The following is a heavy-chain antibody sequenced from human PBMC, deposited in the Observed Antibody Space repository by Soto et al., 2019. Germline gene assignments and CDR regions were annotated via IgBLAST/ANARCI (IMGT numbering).Heavy chain of an antibody. V-gene: IGHV3-21*01. J-gene: IGHJ4*02. D-gene: IGHD3-22*01. CDR3: ARDYYDSSGYAAFLDY. CDR1: GLTISSYS. CDR2: ISGSSSYI. Sequence: PGGSMRLSCAASGLTISSYSMNWVRQATGKGLEWVSSISGSSSYIYYADSVKGRFTISRDNAKNSLYLQMNSLRAEDTAVYYCARDYYDSSGYAAFLDYWGQGTLVTVSS.